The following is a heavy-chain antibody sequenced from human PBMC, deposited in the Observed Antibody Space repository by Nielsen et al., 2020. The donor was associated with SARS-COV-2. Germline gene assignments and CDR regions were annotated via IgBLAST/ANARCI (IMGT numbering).Heavy chain of an antibody. CDR2: ISGSGGST. CDR1: GFTFSSYG. CDR3: AKDGGPYSSSWYFWDY. J-gene: IGHJ4*02. D-gene: IGHD6-13*01. Sequence: GESLKISCAASGFTFSSYGMHWVRQAPGKGLEWVSAISGSGGSTYYADSVKGRFTISRDNSKNTLYLQMNSLRAEDTAVYYCAKDGGPYSSSWYFWDYWGQGTLVTVSS. V-gene: IGHV3-23*01.